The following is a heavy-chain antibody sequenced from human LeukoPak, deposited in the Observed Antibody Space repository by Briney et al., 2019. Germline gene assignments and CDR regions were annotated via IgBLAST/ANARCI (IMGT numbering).Heavy chain of an antibody. CDR1: GFTFSSYG. CDR2: ISYDGSNK. J-gene: IGHJ4*02. CDR3: ARARTGRGIVVVPAADY. Sequence: GGSLRLSCAASGFTFSSYGMHWVRQAPGKGLEWVAVISYDGSNKYYADSVKGRFTISRDNAKNSLYLQMNSLRAEDTAVYYCARARTGRGIVVVPAADYWGQGTLVTVSS. D-gene: IGHD2-2*01. V-gene: IGHV3-30*03.